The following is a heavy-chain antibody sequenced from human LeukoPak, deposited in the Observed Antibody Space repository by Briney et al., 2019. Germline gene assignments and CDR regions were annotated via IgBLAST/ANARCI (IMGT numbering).Heavy chain of an antibody. CDR3: AKGMDCGSTSCYEGAYYYYYYGMDV. CDR2: ISGSGGST. J-gene: IGHJ6*02. V-gene: IGHV3-23*01. D-gene: IGHD2-2*01. Sequence: PGGSLRLSCAASGFTFSSYAMSWVRQAPGKGLEWVSAISGSGGSTYYADSVKGRFTISRDNSKNTLYLQVNSLRAEDTAVYYCAKGMDCGSTSCYEGAYYYYYYGMDVWGQGTTVTVSS. CDR1: GFTFSSYA.